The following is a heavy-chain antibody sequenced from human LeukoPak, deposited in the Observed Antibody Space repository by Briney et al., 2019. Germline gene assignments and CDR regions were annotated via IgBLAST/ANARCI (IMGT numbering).Heavy chain of an antibody. J-gene: IGHJ6*04. CDR3: ARDQYSSGWPYYYYYGMDV. CDR1: GFTFSSYE. Sequence: PGGSLRLSCAAAGFTFSSYEMNWVRQPPAKRPAWVSYISSNGSTIYYADSVKGRFTISRYNAKNSLYLQMNSLRAEDTAVYYCARDQYSSGWPYYYYYGMDVWGKGTTVTVSS. CDR2: ISSNGSTI. D-gene: IGHD6-19*01. V-gene: IGHV3-48*03.